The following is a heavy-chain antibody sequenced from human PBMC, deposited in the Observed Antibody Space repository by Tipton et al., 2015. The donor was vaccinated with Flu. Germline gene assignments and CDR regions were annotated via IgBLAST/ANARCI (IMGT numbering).Heavy chain of an antibody. Sequence: SLRLSCAASGFRFNTFWMNWVRRAPGKGLEWVAIIKQDASEKLYVDSVEGRFTISRDNAKNSLSLQMDSLRGDDTAVYYCAGGSGWLITDWGQGTLVTVSS. V-gene: IGHV3-7*01. CDR1: GFRFNTFW. CDR3: AGGSGWLITD. D-gene: IGHD6-19*01. J-gene: IGHJ4*02. CDR2: IKQDASEK.